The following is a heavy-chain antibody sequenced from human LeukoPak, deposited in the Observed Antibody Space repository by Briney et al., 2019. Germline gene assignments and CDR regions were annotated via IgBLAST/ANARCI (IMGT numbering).Heavy chain of an antibody. CDR2: ISAFNGNK. CDR1: GYTFTSYG. V-gene: IGHV1-18*01. CDR3: ARGVIGLTGRSPLDY. Sequence: ASVKVSCKASGYTFTSYGISWVRQAPGQGLQWMGWISAFNGNKNYPQKFQGRVTMTTDTSTNTAYMELRSLRSDDTAVYYCARGVIGLTGRSPLDYWGQGTLVTVSS. J-gene: IGHJ4*02. D-gene: IGHD2/OR15-2a*01.